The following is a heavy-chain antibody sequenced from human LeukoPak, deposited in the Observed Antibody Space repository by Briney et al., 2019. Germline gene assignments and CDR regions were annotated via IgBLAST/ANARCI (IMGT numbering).Heavy chain of an antibody. CDR1: GYSISSGYY. Sequence: PSETLSLTCTVSGYSISSGYYWGWIRQPPGKGLEWIGSIYHSGSTYYNPSLKSRVTISVDTSKNQFSLKLSSVTAADTAVYYCARCAVADFWSGYFAGVGYMDVWGKGTTVTVSS. CDR2: IYHSGST. V-gene: IGHV4-38-2*02. D-gene: IGHD3-3*01. J-gene: IGHJ6*03. CDR3: ARCAVADFWSGYFAGVGYMDV.